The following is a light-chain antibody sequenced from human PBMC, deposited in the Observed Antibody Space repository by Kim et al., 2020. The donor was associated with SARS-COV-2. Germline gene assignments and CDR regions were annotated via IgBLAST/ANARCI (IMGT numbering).Light chain of an antibody. CDR1: KLGDKY. Sequence: SYELTQPPSVSVSPGQTASITCSGDKLGDKYACWYQQKPGQSPVLVIYQDSKRPSRIPERFSGSNSGNTATLTISGTQAMDEADYYCQAWASSTVVFGGG. CDR3: QAWASSTVV. J-gene: IGLJ3*02. V-gene: IGLV3-1*01. CDR2: QDS.